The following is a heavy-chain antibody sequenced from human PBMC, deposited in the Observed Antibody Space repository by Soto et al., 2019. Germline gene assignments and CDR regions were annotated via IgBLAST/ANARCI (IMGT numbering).Heavy chain of an antibody. V-gene: IGHV1-69*13. D-gene: IGHD2-2*01. J-gene: IGHJ6*02. CDR2: IIPISGTA. CDR1: GGTFSSYA. Sequence: SVKVSCKASGGTFSSYAISWVRQAPGQGLEWMGGIIPISGTANYAQKFQGRVTITADESTSTAYMELSSLRSEDTAVYYCARSQGSSTSLEIYYYYYYGMGVWGQGTTVTVSS. CDR3: ARSQGSSTSLEIYYYYYYGMGV.